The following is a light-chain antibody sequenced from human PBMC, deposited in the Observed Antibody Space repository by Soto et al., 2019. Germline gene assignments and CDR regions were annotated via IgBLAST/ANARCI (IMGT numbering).Light chain of an antibody. CDR2: DAY. CDR3: QQRSNWPPLT. J-gene: IGKJ4*01. CDR1: QSVSSY. V-gene: IGKV3-11*01. Sequence: EIVLTQSPATLSLSPGERATLSCRASQSVSSYLAWYQQKPGQAPRLLIYDAYNRATGIPARFSGSGSGTAFTLTISSLEPEDVAVYYCQQRSNWPPLTFGEGTKVEIK.